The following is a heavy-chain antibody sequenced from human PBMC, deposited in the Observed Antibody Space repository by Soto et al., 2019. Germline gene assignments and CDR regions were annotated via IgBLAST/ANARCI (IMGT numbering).Heavy chain of an antibody. CDR3: ATASYYFDSRGAKYGMDV. CDR1: GGSFSRFG. V-gene: IGHV1-69*01. J-gene: IGHJ6*02. Sequence: QVQLVQSGAEVKKPGSSVKVSYKASGGSFSRFGVSWVRQAPGQGLEWMGGIIPIYGTSNYAQKFQGRVTITADEARSIVYMEVASLRSEDTAVYYCATASYYFDSRGAKYGMDVWGQGTTVTVSS. D-gene: IGHD3-22*01. CDR2: IIPIYGTS.